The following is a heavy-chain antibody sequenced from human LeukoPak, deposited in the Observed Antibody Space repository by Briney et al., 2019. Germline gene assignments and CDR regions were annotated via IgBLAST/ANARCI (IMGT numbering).Heavy chain of an antibody. Sequence: GGSLRLSCAASGFTFSSYEMNWVRQAPGKGLEWVSYISSSGSTIYYADSVKGRFTISRDNAKNSLYLQMNSLRAEDTAVYYCARVVVVPAATYYYYGMDVWGQGTTVTVSS. CDR3: ARVVVVPAATYYYYGMDV. CDR2: ISSSGSTI. V-gene: IGHV3-48*03. CDR1: GFTFSSYE. J-gene: IGHJ6*02. D-gene: IGHD2-2*01.